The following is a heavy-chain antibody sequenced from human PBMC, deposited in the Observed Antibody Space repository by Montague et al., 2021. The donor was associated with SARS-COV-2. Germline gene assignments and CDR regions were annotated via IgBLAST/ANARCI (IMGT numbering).Heavy chain of an antibody. D-gene: IGHD3-9*01. CDR2: IHIGGTS. CDR1: GDSISSGGYF. J-gene: IGHJ4*02. Sequence: SETLSLTCTVSGDSISSGGYFWGWVRQPPGKGLEWLASIHIGGTSXLNPSLKSRVTISIDSSKNQFSLNVTSVTAADTAVYFCARSRDWYLGNWGQGTLATVSS. CDR3: ARSRDWYLGN. V-gene: IGHV4-39*07.